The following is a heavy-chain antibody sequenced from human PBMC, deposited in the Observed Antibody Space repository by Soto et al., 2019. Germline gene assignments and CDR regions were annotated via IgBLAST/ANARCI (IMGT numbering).Heavy chain of an antibody. J-gene: IGHJ4*02. CDR3: ERDALSRDSI. CDR2: ISYSGST. Sequence: QVQLQESGPGLVKPSQTLSLTCTVSGGSISSGGYYWSWIRQHSGKGLEWIGYISYSGSTYYNPSLESRVTIPVDTSKNQFSLKLSSVTAADTAVYYCERDALSRDSIWGQGTLVTVSS. CDR1: GGSISSGGYY. V-gene: IGHV4-31*03. D-gene: IGHD3-22*01.